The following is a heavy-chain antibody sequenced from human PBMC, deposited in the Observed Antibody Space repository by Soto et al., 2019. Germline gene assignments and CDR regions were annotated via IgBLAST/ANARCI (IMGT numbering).Heavy chain of an antibody. J-gene: IGHJ5*02. CDR3: ARHKAVGGYSNSYEGFGP. Sequence: QLQLQESGPGLVKPSETLSLTCTVSGGSMSSCTYYWGWVRQPPGKGLEWVGSIYYRGNTYYNRSLKSRVTISVDTSENQLFLRLSSVTAADTAVYYCARHKAVGGYSNSYEGFGPWGQGTLVIVSS. CDR1: GGSMSSCTYY. V-gene: IGHV4-39*01. CDR2: IYYRGNT. D-gene: IGHD5-18*01.